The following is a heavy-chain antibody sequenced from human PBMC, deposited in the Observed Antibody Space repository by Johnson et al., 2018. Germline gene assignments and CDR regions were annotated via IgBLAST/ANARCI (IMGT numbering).Heavy chain of an antibody. V-gene: IGHV1-46*01. J-gene: IGHJ6*02. CDR2: INPSGGST. D-gene: IGHD3-10*01. Sequence: VRLGESGAEVKKPGASVKVSCKASGYTFTSYYMHWVRQAPGQGLEWMGIINPSGGSTSYSQKFQGRGTMTRDTSTSTVHMELGSLRFEDTAVYYCARDSLPPVGYGSGGYGNYYYYGMDGWGQGTTVTVSS. CDR3: ARDSLPPVGYGSGGYGNYYYYGMDG. CDR1: GYTFTSYY.